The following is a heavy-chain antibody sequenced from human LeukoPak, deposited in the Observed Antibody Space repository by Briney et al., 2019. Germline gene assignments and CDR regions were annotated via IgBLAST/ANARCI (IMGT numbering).Heavy chain of an antibody. Sequence: SVKVSCKASGGTFSSYAISWVRQAPGQGLEWMGRIIPIFGIANYAQKFQGRVTITADKSTSTAYMELSSLRSEDTAVYYCARDLWFGEWWESPMVYWGQGTLVTVSS. CDR3: ARDLWFGEWWESPMVY. J-gene: IGHJ4*02. V-gene: IGHV1-69*04. D-gene: IGHD3-10*01. CDR2: IIPIFGIA. CDR1: GGTFSSYA.